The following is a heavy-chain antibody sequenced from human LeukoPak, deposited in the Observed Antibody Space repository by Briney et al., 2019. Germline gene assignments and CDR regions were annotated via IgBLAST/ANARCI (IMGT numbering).Heavy chain of an antibody. CDR1: GFTFSSYA. V-gene: IGHV3-30*04. CDR3: ARERKSSTSMDY. CDR2: ISYDGSNK. J-gene: IGHJ4*02. Sequence: PGRSLRLSCAASGFTFSSYAMHWVRQAPGKGLEWVAVISYDGSNKYYADSVKGRFTISRDNAKNTLYLQMNSLRGEDTAVYFCARERKSSTSMDYWGQGTLVTVSS. D-gene: IGHD2-2*01.